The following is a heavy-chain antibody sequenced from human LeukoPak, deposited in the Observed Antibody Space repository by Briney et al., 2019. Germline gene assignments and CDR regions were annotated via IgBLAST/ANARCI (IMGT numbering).Heavy chain of an antibody. D-gene: IGHD2-2*01. CDR3: ATGGGPSHIVVVPAAMPPYGMDV. CDR1: GYTLTELS. J-gene: IGHJ6*02. Sequence: ASVKVSCKVSGYTLTELSMHWVRQAPGKGLEWMGGFDPEVGETIYAQKFQGRVTMTEDTSTDTAYMELSSLRSEDTAVYYCATGGGPSHIVVVPAAMPPYGMDVWGQGTTVTVSS. V-gene: IGHV1-24*01. CDR2: FDPEVGET.